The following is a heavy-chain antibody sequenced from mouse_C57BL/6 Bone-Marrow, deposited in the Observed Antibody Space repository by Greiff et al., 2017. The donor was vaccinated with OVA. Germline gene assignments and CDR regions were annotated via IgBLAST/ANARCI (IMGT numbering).Heavy chain of an antibody. CDR2: IDPENGDT. D-gene: IGHD1-1*01. CDR1: GFNIKDDY. Sequence: EVQLQQSGAELVRPGASVKLSCTASGFNIKDDYMHWVKQRPEQGLEWIGWIDPENGDTEYASKFQGKATITADTSSNTAYLQLSSLTSEDTAVYYCTYYYYGSNFDYWGQGTTLTVSS. V-gene: IGHV14-4*01. J-gene: IGHJ2*01. CDR3: TYYYYGSNFDY.